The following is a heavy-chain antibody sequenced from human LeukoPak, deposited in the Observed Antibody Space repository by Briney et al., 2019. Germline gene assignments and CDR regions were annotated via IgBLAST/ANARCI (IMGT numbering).Heavy chain of an antibody. CDR3: ARQRFTMRAYAGNWFDP. D-gene: IGHD3-10*01. V-gene: IGHV5-51*01. J-gene: IGHJ5*02. Sequence: GESLKISCKGSGYSFTSYWIGWVRRMPGNGLEWMGIIYPGDSDTRYNPSFQDQVTISADKSISTAYLQWSSLKASDTAMYYCARQRFTMRAYAGNWFDPWGQGTLVTVSS. CDR2: IYPGDSDT. CDR1: GYSFTSYW.